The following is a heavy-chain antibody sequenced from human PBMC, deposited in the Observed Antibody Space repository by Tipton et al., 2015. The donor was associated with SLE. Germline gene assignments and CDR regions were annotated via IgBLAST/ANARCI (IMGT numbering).Heavy chain of an antibody. V-gene: IGHV4-34*01. D-gene: IGHD3-10*01. CDR3: ARGVKERITVVRVRPYYIDY. CDR2: SNPSGNT. CDR1: GGSFIGYY. J-gene: IGHJ4*01. Sequence: LSLTCAVYGGSFIGYYWSLIRQPPGKGLEWIGESNPSGNTNYNPSLKSRVTISVDTSKNQLSQKLSSVTAADTAVYYCARGVKERITVVRVRPYYIDYWGQGSLVTVSS.